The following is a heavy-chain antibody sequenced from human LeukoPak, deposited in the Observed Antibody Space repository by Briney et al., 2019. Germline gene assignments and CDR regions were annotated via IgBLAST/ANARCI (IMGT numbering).Heavy chain of an antibody. V-gene: IGHV4-34*01. CDR1: GGAFSGYY. CDR2: INHGSST. CDR3: ARRYGSGSYYNGRRYYFDY. D-gene: IGHD3-10*01. Sequence: SETLSLTCAVYGGAFSGYYWGWIGQRPGKGWEGIGEINHGSSTNYNPSLKSRVTISVDTTNTQFPLKLSSVTAADTAVYYCARRYGSGSYYNGRRYYFDYWGQGTLVTVSS. J-gene: IGHJ4*02.